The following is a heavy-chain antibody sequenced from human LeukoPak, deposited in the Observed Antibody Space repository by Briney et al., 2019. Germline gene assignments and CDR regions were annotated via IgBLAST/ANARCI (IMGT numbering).Heavy chain of an antibody. V-gene: IGHV3-64*01. CDR2: ISSNGGST. D-gene: IGHD3-10*02. CDR1: GFTFSSYA. CDR3: AELSITMIGGV. J-gene: IGHJ6*04. Sequence: GGSLRLSCAASGFTFSSYAMHWVRQAPGKGLEYVSAISSNGGSTYYANSVKGRFTISRDNSKNTLYLQMGSLRAEDMAVYYCAELSITMIGGVWGKGTTVTISS.